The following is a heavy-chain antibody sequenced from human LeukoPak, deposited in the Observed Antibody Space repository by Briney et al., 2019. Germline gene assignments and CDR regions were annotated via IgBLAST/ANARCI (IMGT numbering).Heavy chain of an antibody. Sequence: GGSLRLSCAASGFTFSSYSMNWVRRAPGKGLEWVSSISSSSSYIYYADSVKGRFTISRDNAKNSLYLQMNSLRAEDTAVYYCARQVSGYYYFDYWGQGTLVTVSS. CDR2: ISSSSSYI. J-gene: IGHJ4*02. D-gene: IGHD3-22*01. V-gene: IGHV3-21*01. CDR3: ARQVSGYYYFDY. CDR1: GFTFSSYS.